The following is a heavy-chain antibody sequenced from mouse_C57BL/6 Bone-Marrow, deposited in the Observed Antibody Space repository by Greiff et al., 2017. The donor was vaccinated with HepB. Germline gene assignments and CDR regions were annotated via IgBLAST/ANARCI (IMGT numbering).Heavy chain of an antibody. D-gene: IGHD2-3*01. CDR2: ISSGGSYT. J-gene: IGHJ2*01. CDR1: GFTFSSYG. CDR3: ARHDGYYYFDY. Sequence: EVNVVESGGDLVKPGGSLKLSCAASGFTFSSYGMSWVRQTPDKRLEWVATISSGGSYTYYPDSVKGRFTISRDNAKNTLYLQMSSLKSEDTAMYYCARHDGYYYFDYWGQGTTLTVSS. V-gene: IGHV5-6*01.